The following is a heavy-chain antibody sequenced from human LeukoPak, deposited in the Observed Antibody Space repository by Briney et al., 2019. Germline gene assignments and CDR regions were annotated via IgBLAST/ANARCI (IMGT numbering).Heavy chain of an antibody. CDR1: GYTFTSYA. J-gene: IGHJ6*02. Sequence: ASVKVSCKASGYTFTSYAMHWVRQAPGQRLEWMGWINAGNGNTKYSQKFQGRVTITRDTSASTAYMELSSLRCEDTAVYCCASPYYYYHGMDVWGQGTTVTVSS. V-gene: IGHV1-3*01. CDR2: INAGNGNT. CDR3: ASPYYYYHGMDV.